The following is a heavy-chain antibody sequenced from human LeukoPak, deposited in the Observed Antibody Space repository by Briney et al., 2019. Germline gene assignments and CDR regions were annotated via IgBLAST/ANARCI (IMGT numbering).Heavy chain of an antibody. D-gene: IGHD6-6*01. CDR2: INHSGST. CDR1: GGSFSGYY. Sequence: PSETLSLTCAVYGGSFSGYYWSWIRQPPGKGLEWIGEINHSGSTNYNPSLKSRVTISVDTSKNQISLKLSSVTAAATAVYYCARVRAAPADWGQGTLVTVSS. J-gene: IGHJ4*02. V-gene: IGHV4-34*01. CDR3: ARVRAAPAD.